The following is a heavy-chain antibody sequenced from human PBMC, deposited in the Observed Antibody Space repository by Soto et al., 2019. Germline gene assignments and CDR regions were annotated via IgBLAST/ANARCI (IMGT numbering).Heavy chain of an antibody. CDR2: INAGNGNT. CDR1: GYSFTSYA. CDR3: ARDFDFRSADYYGMDV. V-gene: IGHV1-3*01. Sequence: ASVKVSCKASGYSFTSYAMHWVRQAPGQRLEWMGWINAGNGNTKYSQKFQGRVTITRDTSASTAYMELSSLRSEDTAVYYCARDFDFRSADYYGMDVWGQGTTVTVSS. D-gene: IGHD3-3*01. J-gene: IGHJ6*02.